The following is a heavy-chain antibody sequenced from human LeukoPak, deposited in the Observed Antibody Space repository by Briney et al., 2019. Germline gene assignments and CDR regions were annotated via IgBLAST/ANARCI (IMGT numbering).Heavy chain of an antibody. CDR1: GFTFSSYA. D-gene: IGHD1-26*01. Sequence: RSLRLSCAASGFTFSSYAMHWVRQAPGKGLEWVAVISYDGSNKYYADSVKGRFTISRDNSKNTLYLQMNSLRAEDTAVYYCAKGSGGSYSPRLDYWGQGTLVTVSS. CDR2: ISYDGSNK. CDR3: AKGSGGSYSPRLDY. V-gene: IGHV3-30-3*01. J-gene: IGHJ4*02.